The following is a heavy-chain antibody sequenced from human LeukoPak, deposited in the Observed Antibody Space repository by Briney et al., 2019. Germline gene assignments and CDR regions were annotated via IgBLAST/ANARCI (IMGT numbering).Heavy chain of an antibody. CDR3: ARSRGIAARRGLDY. J-gene: IGHJ4*02. CDR1: GGSFSGYY. Sequence: PSETLSLTCAVYGGSFSGYYWSWIRQPPGKGLEWIGEINHSGSTNYNPSLKSRVTISVDTSKNQFSLKLSSVTAADTAVYYCARSRGIAARRGLDYWGQGTLVTVSS. CDR2: INHSGST. D-gene: IGHD6-6*01. V-gene: IGHV4-34*01.